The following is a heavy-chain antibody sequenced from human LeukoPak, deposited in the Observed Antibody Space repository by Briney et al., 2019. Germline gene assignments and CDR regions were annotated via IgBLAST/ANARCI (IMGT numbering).Heavy chain of an antibody. J-gene: IGHJ4*02. CDR3: ARVLPYIVATGSFGY. D-gene: IGHD5-12*01. V-gene: IGHV1-2*02. Sequence: ASVKVSCEASGYAFTGYYMHRVRQAPGQGLEWMGWINPNSGGTNYAQKFQGRVTMTRDTSISTAYMELSRLRSDDTAVYYCARVLPYIVATGSFGYWGQGTLVTVSS. CDR1: GYAFTGYY. CDR2: INPNSGGT.